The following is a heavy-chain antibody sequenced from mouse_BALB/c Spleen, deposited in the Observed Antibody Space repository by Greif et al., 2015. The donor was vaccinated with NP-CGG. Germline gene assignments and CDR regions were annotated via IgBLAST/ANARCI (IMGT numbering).Heavy chain of an antibody. V-gene: IGHV1S22*01. CDR1: GYTFTSYW. D-gene: IGHD4-1*01. Sequence: LQQSGSELVRPGVSVKLSCKASGYTFTSYWMHWVKQRHGQGLEWIGNIYPGSGSTNYDEKFKSKGTLTVDTSSSTAYMPLSSLTSEDSAVYYCTRSGWDGGAMDYWGQGTSVTVSS. CDR2: IYPGSGST. CDR3: TRSGWDGGAMDY. J-gene: IGHJ4*01.